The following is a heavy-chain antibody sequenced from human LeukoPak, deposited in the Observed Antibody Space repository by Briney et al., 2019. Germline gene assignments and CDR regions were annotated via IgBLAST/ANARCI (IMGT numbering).Heavy chain of an antibody. V-gene: IGHV4-59*12. D-gene: IGHD3-9*01. J-gene: IGHJ4*02. CDR2: IYYSGST. Sequence: SETLSLTCTVSGGSISSYYWSWIRQPPGKGLEWIGYIYYSGSTNYNPSLKSRVTISVDTSKNQFSLKLSSVTAADTAVYYCARGTVLRYFDWLLKGGYFDYWGQGTLVTVSS. CDR3: ARGTVLRYFDWLLKGGYFDY. CDR1: GGSISSYY.